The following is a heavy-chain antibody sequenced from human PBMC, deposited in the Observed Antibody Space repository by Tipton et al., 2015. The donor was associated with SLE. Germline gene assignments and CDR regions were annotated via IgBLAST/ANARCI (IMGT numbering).Heavy chain of an antibody. V-gene: IGHV4-4*07. D-gene: IGHD6-19*01. Sequence: TLSLTCTVSGGSISSYYWSWIRQPAGKGLEWSGRIYTSGSTNYNPSLKSRVTMSVDTSKNQFSLKLSSVTAADTAVYYCARGLGSGWYDEYFQHWGQGTLVTVSS. J-gene: IGHJ1*01. CDR3: ARGLGSGWYDEYFQH. CDR2: IYTSGST. CDR1: GGSISSYY.